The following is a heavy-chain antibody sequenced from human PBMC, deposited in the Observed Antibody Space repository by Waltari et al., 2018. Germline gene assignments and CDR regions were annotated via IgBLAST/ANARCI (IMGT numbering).Heavy chain of an antibody. D-gene: IGHD1-1*01. CDR2: INPNSGGT. CDR3: ARSLNGGPNDAFDI. Sequence: QVQLVQSGAEVKKPGASVKVSCKASGYTFTGYYMHWVRQAPGQGLEWMGRINPNSGGTNEARKFKGRVTMTRDTSNSTAYRELSRLRADDTAVYYCARSLNGGPNDAFDIWGQGTMVTVSS. V-gene: IGHV1-2*06. CDR1: GYTFTGYY. J-gene: IGHJ3*02.